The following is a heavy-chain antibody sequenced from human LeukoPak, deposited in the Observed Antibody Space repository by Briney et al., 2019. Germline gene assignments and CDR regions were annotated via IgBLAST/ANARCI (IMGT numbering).Heavy chain of an antibody. CDR1: GGSISSYY. J-gene: IGHJ3*02. Sequence: SETLSLTCTVSGGSISSYYWSWIRQPAGKGLEWIGRIYTSGSTNYNPSLKSRVTMSVDTSKNQFSLKLSSVTAADTAVYYCAREVAYYYDSSGYHPRRVSAFDIWGQGTMVTVSS. CDR3: AREVAYYYDSSGYHPRRVSAFDI. CDR2: IYTSGST. D-gene: IGHD3-22*01. V-gene: IGHV4-4*07.